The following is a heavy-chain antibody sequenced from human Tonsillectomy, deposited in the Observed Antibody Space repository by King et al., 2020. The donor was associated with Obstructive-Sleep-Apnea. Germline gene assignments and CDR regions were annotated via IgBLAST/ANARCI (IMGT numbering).Heavy chain of an antibody. CDR1: GFTFSSYA. V-gene: IGHV3-23*04. Sequence: VQLVESGGGLVQPGGSLRLSCAASGFTFSSYAMSWVRQAPGKGLEWVSAISGSGGSTYYADSVKGRFTYSRDNSKNTLYLQMNSLRAEDTAVYYCAKHDYGGKLYYYYGMDVWGQGTTVTVSS. CDR2: ISGSGGST. J-gene: IGHJ6*02. CDR3: AKHDYGGKLYYYYGMDV. D-gene: IGHD4-23*01.